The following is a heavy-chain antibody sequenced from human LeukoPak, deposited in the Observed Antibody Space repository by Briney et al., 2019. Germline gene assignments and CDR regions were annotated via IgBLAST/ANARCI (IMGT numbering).Heavy chain of an antibody. J-gene: IGHJ5*02. V-gene: IGHV3-30*02. CDR3: AKDLRSLRKQLPGWFDP. CDR2: IRYDGSNK. CDR1: GFTFSSYG. Sequence: GGSLRLSCAASGFTFSSYGMHWVRQAPGKGLEWVAFIRYDGSNKYYADSVKGRFTISRDNSKNTLYLQMSSLRAEDTAVYYCAKDLRSLRKQLPGWFDPWGQGTLVTVSS. D-gene: IGHD6-6*01.